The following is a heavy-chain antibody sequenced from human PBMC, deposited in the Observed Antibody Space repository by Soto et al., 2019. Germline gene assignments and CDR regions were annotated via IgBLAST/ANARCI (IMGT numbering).Heavy chain of an antibody. Sequence: EVQLVESGGGLVKPGGSLRLSCAASGFTFSSYRMNWVRQAPGKGLEWVSSIGSSGSYIYYRDSLRGRFTISRDNAENSLHLQMDSLSPEDTAVYYCARDLGSGHDSLFYWGQGTLVTVSS. V-gene: IGHV3-21*01. CDR1: GFTFSSYR. D-gene: IGHD5-12*01. CDR3: ARDLGSGHDSLFY. J-gene: IGHJ4*02. CDR2: IGSSGSYI.